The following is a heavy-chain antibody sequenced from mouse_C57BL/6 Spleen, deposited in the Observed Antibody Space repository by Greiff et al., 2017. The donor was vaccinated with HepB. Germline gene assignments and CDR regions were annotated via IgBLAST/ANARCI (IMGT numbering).Heavy chain of an antibody. V-gene: IGHV1-18*01. J-gene: IGHJ2*01. CDR3: ARSGGSSYFDY. Sequence: EVQLQQSGPELVKPGASVKISCKASGYTFTDYNMDWVKQSHGKSLEWIGDINPNNGGTIYNQKFKGKATLTVDKSSSTAYMKLRSLTSEDTAVYYCARSGGSSYFDYWGQGTTLTVSS. CDR2: INPNNGGT. CDR1: GYTFTDYN. D-gene: IGHD1-1*01.